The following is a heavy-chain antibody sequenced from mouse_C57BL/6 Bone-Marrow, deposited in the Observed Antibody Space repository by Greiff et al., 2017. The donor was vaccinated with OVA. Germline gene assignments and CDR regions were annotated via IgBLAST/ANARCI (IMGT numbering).Heavy chain of an antibody. Sequence: EVKLMESGGGLVQPGESLKLSCESNEYEFPSHDMSWVRKTPEKRLELVAAINSDGGSTYYPDTMERRFIISRDNTKKTLYLQMSSLRSEDTALYYSARPLMVTTDGLGYWGQGTTLTVSS. CDR2: INSDGGST. D-gene: IGHD2-2*01. CDR3: ARPLMVTTDGLGY. V-gene: IGHV5-2*01. J-gene: IGHJ2*01. CDR1: EYEFPSHD.